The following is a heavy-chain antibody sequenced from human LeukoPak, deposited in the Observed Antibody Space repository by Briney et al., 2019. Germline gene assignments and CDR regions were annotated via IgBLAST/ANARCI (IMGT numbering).Heavy chain of an antibody. D-gene: IGHD6-19*01. CDR2: IYTGGGR. J-gene: IGHJ4*02. CDR1: GFTVSSYY. V-gene: IGHV3-53*01. CDR3: AKGAGIAVASPFDY. Sequence: PGGSLRLSCAASGFTVSSYYMNWVRQAPGKELEWVSVIYTGGGRYYADSVRGRFTISRDNSKNTLYLQMNSLRAEDTAVYYCAKGAGIAVASPFDYWGQGTLVTVSS.